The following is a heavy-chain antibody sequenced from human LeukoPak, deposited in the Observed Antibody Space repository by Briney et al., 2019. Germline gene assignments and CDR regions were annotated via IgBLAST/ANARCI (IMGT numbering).Heavy chain of an antibody. J-gene: IGHJ4*02. V-gene: IGHV1-2*04. CDR1: GYTFTGYY. CDR2: LNPNSGGT. Sequence: ASVKVSCKASGYTFTGYYMHWVRQAPGQGLEWMGWLNPNSGGTNYAQKFQGWVTMTRDTSISTAYMELSRLRSDDTAVYYCARGGGRDSSGYYYFDYWGQGTLVTVSS. CDR3: ARGGGRDSSGYYYFDY. D-gene: IGHD3-22*01.